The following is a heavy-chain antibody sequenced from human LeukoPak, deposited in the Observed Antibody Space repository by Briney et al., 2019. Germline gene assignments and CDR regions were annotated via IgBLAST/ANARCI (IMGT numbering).Heavy chain of an antibody. D-gene: IGHD6-13*01. V-gene: IGHV3-33*01. CDR1: GFTFSSYA. Sequence: GGSLRLSCAASGFTFSSYAMRWVRQAPGKGLEWVAVIWCDGSNKYYADSVKGRFTISRDNSKNTLYLQMNSLRAEETAVYYCGASGGGSSWYRVRAIMDVWGQGTTVTVSS. CDR3: GASGGGSSWYRVRAIMDV. J-gene: IGHJ6*02. CDR2: IWCDGSNK.